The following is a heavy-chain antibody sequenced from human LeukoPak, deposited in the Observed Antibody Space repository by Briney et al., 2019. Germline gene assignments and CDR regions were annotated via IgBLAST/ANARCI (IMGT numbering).Heavy chain of an antibody. V-gene: IGHV1-2*06. CDR3: ARDGSYFCGDAFDI. Sequence: ASVKVSCKASCYTFTSYGSSWVRQAPGQGLEWMVRIIPNSGGTNHAQKFQGRVSMTRDTYNSTAYMELRRLRSDDTAVYYCARDGSYFCGDAFDIWGQGTMVTVSS. CDR1: CYTFTSYG. CDR2: IIPNSGGT. D-gene: IGHD1-26*01. J-gene: IGHJ3*02.